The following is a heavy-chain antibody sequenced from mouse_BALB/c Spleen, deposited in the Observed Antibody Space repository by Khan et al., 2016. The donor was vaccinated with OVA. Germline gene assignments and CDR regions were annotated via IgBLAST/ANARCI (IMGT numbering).Heavy chain of an antibody. CDR3: AKDRGYYAVDY. Sequence: QVQLKESGPGLVAPSQSLSLTCTVPGFSFTSYGVCRVLQPLRKGLEWLVVSCGSGYTNFHSALRSRLSISKDNSKSQVFLKVNSLQTDDTATYYCAKDRGYYAVDYWGQGTSVTVSS. V-gene: IGHV2-3*01. J-gene: IGHJ4*01. CDR2: SCGSGYT. CDR1: GFSFTSYG.